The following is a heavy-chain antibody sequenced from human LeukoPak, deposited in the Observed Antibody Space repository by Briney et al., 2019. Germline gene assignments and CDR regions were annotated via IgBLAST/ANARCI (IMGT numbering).Heavy chain of an antibody. Sequence: GGSLRLSCAASGFTLSSYAMSWVRQAPGKGLEWVSAISDTGNTYHADSVKGRFTISRDNAKNSLYLQMNSLRAEDTAVYYCARARYSSSWFHFDYWGQGTLVTVSS. CDR2: ISDTGNT. J-gene: IGHJ4*02. CDR3: ARARYSSSWFHFDY. D-gene: IGHD6-13*01. CDR1: GFTLSSYA. V-gene: IGHV3-23*01.